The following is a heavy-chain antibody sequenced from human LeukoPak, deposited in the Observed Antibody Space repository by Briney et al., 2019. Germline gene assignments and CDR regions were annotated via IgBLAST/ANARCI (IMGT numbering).Heavy chain of an antibody. CDR1: GYTFTNYD. D-gene: IGHD6-19*01. CDR2: IIPNSGNT. Sequence: ASVTVSFTASGYTFTNYDINWVRQATGQGRERVGCIIPNSGNTGYEQKFQGRVTMTRHTSKSTAYMELSSLRSEDTAVYYCARTVAGAFYYYGMDVWGQGTTVTVSS. V-gene: IGHV1-8*01. J-gene: IGHJ6*02. CDR3: ARTVAGAFYYYGMDV.